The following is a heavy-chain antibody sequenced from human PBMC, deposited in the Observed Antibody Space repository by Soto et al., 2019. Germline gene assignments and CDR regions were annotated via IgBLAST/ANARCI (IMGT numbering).Heavy chain of an antibody. D-gene: IGHD3-22*01. CDR2: ISYDGSNE. CDR3: AKDRGGYYYDSSGYYPLDY. CDR1: GFTFSSYG. Sequence: QVQLVESGGGVVQPGRSLRLSCAASGFTFSSYGMHWVRQAPGKGLEWVAVISYDGSNEYYADSVKGRFTISRDNSKNTLYRQMNSLRAEDTAVYYCAKDRGGYYYDSSGYYPLDYWGQGTLVTVSS. J-gene: IGHJ4*02. V-gene: IGHV3-30*18.